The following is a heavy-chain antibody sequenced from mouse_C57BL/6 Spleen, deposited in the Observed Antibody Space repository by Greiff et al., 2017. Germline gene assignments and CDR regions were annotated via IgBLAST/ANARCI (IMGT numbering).Heavy chain of an antibody. V-gene: IGHV1-69*01. J-gene: IGHJ2*01. D-gene: IGHD2-1*01. Sequence: VQLQQPGAELVMPGASVKLSCKASGYTFTSYWMHWVKQRPGQGLEWIGEIDPSDSYTNYNQKFKGKSTLTVDKSSSTAYMQLSSLTSEDSAVYYCARSGGNSHYFDYWGQGTTLTVSS. CDR2: IDPSDSYT. CDR3: ARSGGNSHYFDY. CDR1: GYTFTSYW.